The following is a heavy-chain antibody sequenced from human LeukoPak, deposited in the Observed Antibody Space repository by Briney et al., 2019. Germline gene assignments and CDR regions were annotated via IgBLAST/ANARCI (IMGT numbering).Heavy chain of an antibody. Sequence: SETLSLTCTVSSGSINNYYWSWIRQPPGKGLEWIGHIYYSGRTNYSPSLKSRVTISVDTSKNQFSLILSSVTAADTAVYYCARDRGSSGWYGEGYFDYWGQGILVTVSP. CDR2: IYYSGRT. J-gene: IGHJ4*02. V-gene: IGHV4-59*01. CDR3: ARDRGSSGWYGEGYFDY. D-gene: IGHD6-19*01. CDR1: SGSINNYY.